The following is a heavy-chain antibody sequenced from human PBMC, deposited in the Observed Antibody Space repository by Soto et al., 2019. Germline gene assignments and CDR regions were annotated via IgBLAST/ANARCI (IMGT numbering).Heavy chain of an antibody. Sequence: EVQLLESGGGLVQRGGSLRLSFAASGFTFSNYAMSWVRQAPGKGLEWVSSIIGNGASTYYADSVKGRFTISRDNSKNTVYLQMNSLRDEDTAVYYCAKVLNGILRGNFDYWGQGSLVTVSS. V-gene: IGHV3-23*01. D-gene: IGHD1-20*01. J-gene: IGHJ4*02. CDR3: AKVLNGILRGNFDY. CDR1: GFTFSNYA. CDR2: IIGNGAST.